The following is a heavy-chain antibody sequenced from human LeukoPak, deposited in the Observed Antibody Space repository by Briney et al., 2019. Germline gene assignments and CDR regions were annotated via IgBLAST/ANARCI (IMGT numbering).Heavy chain of an antibody. D-gene: IGHD3-22*01. CDR3: AREGYYYDSSGYYLYYYYYGMDV. CDR1: GFTFSDYY. J-gene: IGHJ6*02. Sequence: GGSLRLSCAASGFTFSDYYMSWIRQAPGKGLEWVSYISSSGSTIYYADSVKGRFTISRDNAKNSLYLQMNSLRAEDTAVYYCAREGYYYDSSGYYLYYYYYGMDVWGQGTTVTVSS. V-gene: IGHV3-11*01. CDR2: ISSSGSTI.